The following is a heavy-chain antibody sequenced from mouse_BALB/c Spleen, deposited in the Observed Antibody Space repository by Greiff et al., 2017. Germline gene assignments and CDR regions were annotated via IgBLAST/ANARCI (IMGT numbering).Heavy chain of an antibody. CDR2: INPSSGYT. CDR1: GYTFTSYT. V-gene: IGHV1-4*02. CDR3: APYYGNYEGFAY. Sequence: VQLQQSAAELARPGASVKMSCKASGYTFTSYTMHWVKQRPGQGLEWIGYINPSSGYTEYNQKFKDKTTLTADKSSSTAYMQLSSLTSEDSAVYYCAPYYGNYEGFAYWGQGTLVTVSA. J-gene: IGHJ3*01. D-gene: IGHD2-10*01.